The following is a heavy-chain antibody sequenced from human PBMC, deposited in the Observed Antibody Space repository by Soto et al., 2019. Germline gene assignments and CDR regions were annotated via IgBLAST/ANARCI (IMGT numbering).Heavy chain of an antibody. CDR1: GGSFSGYY. V-gene: IGHV4-34*01. CDR2: INHSGST. Sequence: SETLSLTCAVYGGSFSGYYWSWIRQPPGKGLEWIGEINHSGSTNYNPSLKSRVTISVDTSKNQFSLKLSSVTAADTAVYYCARESVGWPLYYFDYWGQGTLVTVSS. J-gene: IGHJ4*02. D-gene: IGHD2-15*01. CDR3: ARESVGWPLYYFDY.